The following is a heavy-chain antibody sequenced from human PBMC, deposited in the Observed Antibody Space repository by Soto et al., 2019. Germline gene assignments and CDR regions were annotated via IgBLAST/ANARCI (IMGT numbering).Heavy chain of an antibody. CDR3: ARDGSWDIETHYYYYMDV. CDR1: GYTFTGYY. Sequence: GASVKVSCKASGYTFTGYYMHWVRQAPGQGLEWMGWINPNSGGTNYAQKFQGWVTMTRDTSISTAYMELSRLRSDDTAVYYCARDGSWDIETHYYYYMDVWGKGTTVTVSS. CDR2: INPNSGGT. D-gene: IGHD2-15*01. J-gene: IGHJ6*03. V-gene: IGHV1-2*04.